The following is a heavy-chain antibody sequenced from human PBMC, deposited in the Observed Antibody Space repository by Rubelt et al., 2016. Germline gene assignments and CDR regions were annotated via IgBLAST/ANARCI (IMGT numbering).Heavy chain of an antibody. V-gene: IGHV3-23*01. CDR3: AKTYYDILTGLTLDAFDI. CDR2: ISGSGGST. D-gene: IGHD3-9*01. J-gene: IGHJ3*02. CDR1: GFTFSSYA. Sequence: GSGGGLVQPGGSLRLSCAASGFTFSSYAMSWVRQAPGKGLEWVSTISGSGGSTYYADSVKGRFTISRDNSKNTLYLQMNSLRAEDTAVYYCAKTYYDILTGLTLDAFDIWGQGTMVTVSS.